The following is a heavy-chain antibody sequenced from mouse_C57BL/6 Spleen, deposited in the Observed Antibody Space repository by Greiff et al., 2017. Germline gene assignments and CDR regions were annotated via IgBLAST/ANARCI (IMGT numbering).Heavy chain of an antibody. V-gene: IGHV1-80*01. D-gene: IGHD1-1*01. CDR3: ARSPITTVVAPAY. Sequence: QVQLQQSGAELVKPGASVKISCKASGYAFSSYWMNWVKQRPGKGLGWIGQIYPGDGDTNYNGKFKGKATLTADKSSSTAYMQLSSLTSEDSAVYFCARSPITTVVAPAYWGQGTLVTVSA. J-gene: IGHJ3*01. CDR1: GYAFSSYW. CDR2: IYPGDGDT.